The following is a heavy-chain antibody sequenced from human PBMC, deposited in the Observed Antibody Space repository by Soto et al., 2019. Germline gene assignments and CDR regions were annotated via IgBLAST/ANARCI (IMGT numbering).Heavy chain of an antibody. Sequence: SETLSLTCAVYGGSFSGYYWSWIRQPPGKVLEWIGEINHSGSTNYNPSLKSRVTISVDTSKNQFSLKLSSVTAADTAVYYCAMEYYDYIWGSYRQTYAFDIWGQGTMVTVSS. D-gene: IGHD3-16*02. CDR1: GGSFSGYY. CDR3: AMEYYDYIWGSYRQTYAFDI. V-gene: IGHV4-34*01. CDR2: INHSGST. J-gene: IGHJ3*02.